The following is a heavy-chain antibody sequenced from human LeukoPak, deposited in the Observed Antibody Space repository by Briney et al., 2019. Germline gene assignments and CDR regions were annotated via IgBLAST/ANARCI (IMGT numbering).Heavy chain of an antibody. CDR1: GGSITTYC. CDR2: FYSSGST. D-gene: IGHD2/OR15-2a*01. J-gene: IGHJ5*02. CDR3: ARDFSSKNWFDT. Sequence: KASETLSLTCTVFGGSITTYCWSWIRQPAGRGLEWIGRFYSSGSTDYNPSLKSRVTMSVDTSKNQVSLKLSSVTAADTAIYYCARDFSSKNWFDTWGQGTLVTVSS. V-gene: IGHV4-4*07.